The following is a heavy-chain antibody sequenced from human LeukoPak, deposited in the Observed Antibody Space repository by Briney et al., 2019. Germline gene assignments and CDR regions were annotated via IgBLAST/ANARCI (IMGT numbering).Heavy chain of an antibody. CDR2: IKPNRGVT. Sequence: GSVKDSCKDSGYTFIAYYIQWVRQTPGQGGERMGRIKPNRGVTNNAQKFQGTVTMTGDTSLRTAYMDLRRLRSVHTAVYYCERSYVSGRREVFDIWGQGTRVTVSS. J-gene: IGHJ3*02. CDR1: GYTFIAYY. CDR3: ERSYVSGRREVFDI. D-gene: IGHD3-10*01. V-gene: IGHV1-2*06.